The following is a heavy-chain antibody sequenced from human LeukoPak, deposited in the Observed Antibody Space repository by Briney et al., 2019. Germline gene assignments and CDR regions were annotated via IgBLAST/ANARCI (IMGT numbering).Heavy chain of an antibody. J-gene: IGHJ4*02. V-gene: IGHV4-31*03. D-gene: IGHD6-19*01. CDR1: GGSISSGGYY. Sequence: PSQTLSLTCTVSGGSISSGGYYWSWIRQHPGKGLEWIGYIYYSGSTNYNPSLKSRVTISVDTSKNQFSLKLSSVTAADTAVYYCARHGTAVAGYWSYWGQGTLVTVSS. CDR3: ARHGTAVAGYWSY. CDR2: IYYSGST.